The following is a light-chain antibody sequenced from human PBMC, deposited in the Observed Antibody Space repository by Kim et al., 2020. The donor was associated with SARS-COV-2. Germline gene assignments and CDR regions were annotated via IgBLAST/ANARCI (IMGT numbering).Light chain of an antibody. V-gene: IGLV1-47*01. Sequence: QSVLTQPPSASGTPGQRVTISCSGSSSSIGSNFVYWYQQLTGTAPKVLIYRNNQRPSGIPDRFSGSKSGTSASLAICGLRSEDEADYYCAAWDDSLSGSFVFGTGTKVTVL. CDR2: RNN. CDR1: SSSIGSNF. J-gene: IGLJ1*01. CDR3: AAWDDSLSGSFV.